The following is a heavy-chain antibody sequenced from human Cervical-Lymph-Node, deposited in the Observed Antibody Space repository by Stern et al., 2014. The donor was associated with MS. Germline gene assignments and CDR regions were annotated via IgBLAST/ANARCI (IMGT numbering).Heavy chain of an antibody. CDR1: GYTFTGHY. CDR2: INPNSGGT. Sequence: VQLVESGAEVKKPGASVKVSCKASGYTFTGHYMHWVRQAPGQGLEWMGWINPNSGGTNYAQKFQGRVTMTRDTSINTAYMELSRLTSDDTAVYYCARQISGTTTANNWYDPWGQGTLVTVSS. D-gene: IGHD1-7*01. CDR3: ARQISGTTTANNWYDP. V-gene: IGHV1-2*02. J-gene: IGHJ5*02.